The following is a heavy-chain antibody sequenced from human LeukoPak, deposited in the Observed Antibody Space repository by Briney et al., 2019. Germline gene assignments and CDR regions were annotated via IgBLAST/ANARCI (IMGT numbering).Heavy chain of an antibody. CDR3: ARATSYSSSWYDEGYYFDY. CDR1: GFTFSSYW. Sequence: PGGSLRLSCAASGFTFSSYWMSWVRQAPGKGLEWVANIKQDGSEKYYVDSVKGRFTISRDNAKNSLYLQMNSLRAEDTAVYYCARATSYSSSWYDEGYYFDYWCQGTLVTVSS. V-gene: IGHV3-7*01. D-gene: IGHD6-13*01. CDR2: IKQDGSEK. J-gene: IGHJ4*02.